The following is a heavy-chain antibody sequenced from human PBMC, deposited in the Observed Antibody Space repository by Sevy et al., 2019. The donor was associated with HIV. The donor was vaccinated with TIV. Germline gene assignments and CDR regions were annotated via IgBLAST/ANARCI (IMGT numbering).Heavy chain of an antibody. D-gene: IGHD3-22*01. CDR1: GFTFGDYA. CDR3: TRGYYYDSSGYSDY. CDR2: IRSKDYGGAT. V-gene: IGHV3-49*03. J-gene: IGHJ4*02. Sequence: GGSLRLSCTGSGFTFGDYAMSWFRQAPGMGLEWVVFIRSKDYGGATEDAASVKGRFTISRDDSKSIADLQMNSLKTEDTAVYYCTRGYYYDSSGYSDYWGQGTLVTVSS.